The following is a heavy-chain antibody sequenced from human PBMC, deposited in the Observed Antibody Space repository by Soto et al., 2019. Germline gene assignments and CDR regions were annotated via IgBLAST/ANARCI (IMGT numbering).Heavy chain of an antibody. CDR3: ARDQLSSGLYVWFDP. D-gene: IGHD6-25*01. CDR2: VFYSGST. Sequence: PSETLSLTCTVSGGSISSYYWSWIRQPPGKGLVWIGYVFYSGSTSYNPSLRSRVTISVDTSKNQFSLILSSVTSADTAVYYCARDQLSSGLYVWFDPWGQGTLVTVSS. CDR1: GGSISSYY. J-gene: IGHJ5*02. V-gene: IGHV4-59*01.